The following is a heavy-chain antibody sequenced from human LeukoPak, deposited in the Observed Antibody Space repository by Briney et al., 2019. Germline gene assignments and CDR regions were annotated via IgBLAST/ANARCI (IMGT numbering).Heavy chain of an antibody. D-gene: IGHD6-19*01. CDR1: GGSISNYY. V-gene: IGHV4-59*01. Sequence: SETLSLTCTVSGGSISNYYWSWIRQPPGKGLEWIGYIYYSGSTNYNPSLKSRVTISVDTSKNQFSLKLNSVTAADTAVYYCARGSGSSGWYDHDAFDIWGQGTMVTVSS. J-gene: IGHJ3*02. CDR3: ARGSGSSGWYDHDAFDI. CDR2: IYYSGST.